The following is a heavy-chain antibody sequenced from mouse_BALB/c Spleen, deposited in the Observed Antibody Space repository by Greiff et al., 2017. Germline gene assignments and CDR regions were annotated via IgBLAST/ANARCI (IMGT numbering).Heavy chain of an antibody. CDR1: GFTFSSYG. V-gene: IGHV5-6*01. D-gene: IGHD2-1*01. J-gene: IGHJ4*01. CDR3: ARQRDYGNYDDAMDY. CDR2: ISSGGSYT. Sequence: EVKLVESGGDLVKPGGSLKLSCAASGFTFSSYGMSWVRQTPDKRLEWVATISSGGSYTYYPDSVKGRFTISRDNAKNTLYLQMSSLKSEDTAMYYCARQRDYGNYDDAMDYWGQGTSVTVSS.